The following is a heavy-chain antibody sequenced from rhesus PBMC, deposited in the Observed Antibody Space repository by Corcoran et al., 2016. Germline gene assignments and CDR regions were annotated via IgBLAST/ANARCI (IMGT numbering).Heavy chain of an antibody. CDR2: IYWDDDK. CDR1: GFSLSTSGMG. D-gene: IGHD4-35*01. J-gene: IGHJ4*01. V-gene: IGHV2S1*01. CDR3: ARVRWNGNYRFLFDY. Sequence: QVTLKESGPALVKPTQTLTLTCTFSGFSLSTSGMGVGWIRQPPGKALEWLASIYWDDDKYYRTSLKNRLTISKDTSKNPVVLTMTNMDPVDTATYYCARVRWNGNYRFLFDYWGQGVLVTVSS.